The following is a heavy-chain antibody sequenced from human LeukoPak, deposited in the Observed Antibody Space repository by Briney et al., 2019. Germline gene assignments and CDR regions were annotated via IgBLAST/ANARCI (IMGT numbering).Heavy chain of an antibody. CDR1: GGSISSYY. J-gene: IGHJ5*02. CDR2: IYTSGST. Sequence: SETLSLTCTVSGGSISSYYWSWIRQPAGKGLEWIGRIYTSGSTNYNPSLKSRVTMSVDTSKNQFSLKLSSVTAADTAVYYCASSLVGALTGWFDPWGQGTLVTVSS. V-gene: IGHV4-4*07. CDR3: ASSLVGALTGWFDP. D-gene: IGHD1-26*01.